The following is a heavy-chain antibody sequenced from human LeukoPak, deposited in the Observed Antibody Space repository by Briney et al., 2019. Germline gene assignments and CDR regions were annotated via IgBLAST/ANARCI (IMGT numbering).Heavy chain of an antibody. J-gene: IGHJ5*02. CDR3: ARDVDTGWFDP. CDR2: ISYDGSNK. Sequence: GGSLRLSCAASGFTFSSYAMHWVRQAPGKGLEWVAVISYDGSNKYYADSVKGRFTISRDNSKNTLYLQMNSLRAEDTAVYYCARDVDTGWFDPWGQGTLVTVSS. D-gene: IGHD5-18*01. CDR1: GFTFSSYA. V-gene: IGHV3-30*04.